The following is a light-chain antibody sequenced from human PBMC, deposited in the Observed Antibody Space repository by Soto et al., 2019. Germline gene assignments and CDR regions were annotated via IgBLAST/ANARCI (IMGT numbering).Light chain of an antibody. CDR3: QQYNSYSE. CDR1: QSVSSN. V-gene: IGKV3-15*01. CDR2: DAS. J-gene: IGKJ1*01. Sequence: EIVMTQSPATLSVSPWESATLSCRASQSVSSNLAWHQQKPGQAPRILMYDASTRATGISARFSGSGSGTEFTPTISSLQSDDFATYYCQQYNSYSEFGQGTKVDIK.